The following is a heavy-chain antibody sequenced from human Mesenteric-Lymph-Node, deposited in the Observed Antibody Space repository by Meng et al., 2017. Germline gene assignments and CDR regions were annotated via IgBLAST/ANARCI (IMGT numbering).Heavy chain of an antibody. CDR2: KSYDERNK. Sequence: GAFLKTSCAASCFPFSSYAKHWVRQSPRKGLEWVAVKSYDERNKYYPDSVKGRFTISRNNSKNTLYLQMNRLRAEDTAVYSYARRSGWGNSGPRLDAFDVWGQGTMVTVSS. D-gene: IGHD6-19*01. J-gene: IGHJ3*01. V-gene: IGHV3-30*04. CDR3: ARRSGWGNSGPRLDAFDV. CDR1: CFPFSSYA.